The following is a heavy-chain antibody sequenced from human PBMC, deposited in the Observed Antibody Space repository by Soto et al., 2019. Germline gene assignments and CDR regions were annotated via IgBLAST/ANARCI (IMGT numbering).Heavy chain of an antibody. CDR1: GDSISSSNW. Sequence: SETLSLTCAVSGDSISSSNWWHWVRQPPGKGLEWIGEIHHSRTTNYSPSLKSRVAISVDRSKNQFSLKLNSVTAADTAVYYCARVRQYCSATSCYLDPWGQGTLVTVSS. J-gene: IGHJ5*02. CDR3: ARVRQYCSATSCYLDP. V-gene: IGHV4-4*02. D-gene: IGHD2-2*01. CDR2: IHHSRTT.